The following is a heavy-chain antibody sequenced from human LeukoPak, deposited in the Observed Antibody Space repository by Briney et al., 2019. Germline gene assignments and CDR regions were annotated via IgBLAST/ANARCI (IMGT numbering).Heavy chain of an antibody. J-gene: IGHJ5*02. Sequence: PSETLSLTCTVSGGSISSGGYYWSWIRQPPGKGLEWIGYIYHSGSTYYNPSLKSRVTISVDRSKNQFSLKLSSVTAADTAVYYCAREELAPREVWFDPWGQGTLVTVSS. V-gene: IGHV4-30-2*01. D-gene: IGHD1-26*01. CDR2: IYHSGST. CDR3: AREELAPREVWFDP. CDR1: GGSISSGGYY.